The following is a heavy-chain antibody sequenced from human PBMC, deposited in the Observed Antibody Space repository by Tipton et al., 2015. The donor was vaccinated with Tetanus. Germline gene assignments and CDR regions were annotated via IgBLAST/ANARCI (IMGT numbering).Heavy chain of an antibody. Sequence: SLRLSCAASGFTFSSYGMHWVRQAPGKGLEWVAVIWYDGSNKYYTDSVKGRFTISRDNSKNTLYLQMNSLRAEDTAVYYCARGRGYGSPYYYYGMDVWGQGTTVTVSS. D-gene: IGHD5-12*01. CDR2: IWYDGSNK. J-gene: IGHJ6*02. CDR1: GFTFSSYG. CDR3: ARGRGYGSPYYYYGMDV. V-gene: IGHV3-33*01.